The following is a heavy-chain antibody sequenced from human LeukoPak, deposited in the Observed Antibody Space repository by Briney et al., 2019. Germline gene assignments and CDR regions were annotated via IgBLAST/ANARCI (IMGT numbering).Heavy chain of an antibody. V-gene: IGHV3-66*01. D-gene: IGHD6-19*01. CDR2: IYTSGST. Sequence: PGGSLRLSCAASGFTVSSNYMSWVRQAPGKGLECVSIIYTSGSTYYADSVKGRFTISRDNSNNTLYLQMNSLRAEDTAVYYCARDWTYSSGPFDYWGQGTLVTVSS. CDR3: ARDWTYSSGPFDY. CDR1: GFTVSSNY. J-gene: IGHJ4*02.